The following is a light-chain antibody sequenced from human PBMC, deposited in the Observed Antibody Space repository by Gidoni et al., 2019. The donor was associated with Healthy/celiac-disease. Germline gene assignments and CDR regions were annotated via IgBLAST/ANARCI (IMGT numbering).Light chain of an antibody. J-gene: IGKJ5*01. CDR1: QSVSTY. V-gene: IGKV3-11*01. CDR3: QQRSNCPNT. Sequence: EIVLTQSPATLSLSPGERATLSCRASQSVSTYLTWYQQKFGQAPRLLIYDASDRSTGIPARFSGSGSVTDFTLTISSLEPEDFAVYYCQQRSNCPNTFGQGTRLEIK. CDR2: DAS.